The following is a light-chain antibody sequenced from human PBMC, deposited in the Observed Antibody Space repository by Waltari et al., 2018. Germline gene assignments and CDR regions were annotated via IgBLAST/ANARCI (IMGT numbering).Light chain of an antibody. CDR1: QSIASS. CDR3: QQRSTWPPSVT. V-gene: IGKV3-11*01. CDR2: DAS. Sequence: EIVLTQSPATLSLSPGERATVSCRASQSIASSLAWHQHKPRQPPRLLIYDASIRATGIPARFSGSGSGTDFTLTITSLEPEDFAVYYCQQRSTWPPSVTFGQGTKLEI. J-gene: IGKJ2*01.